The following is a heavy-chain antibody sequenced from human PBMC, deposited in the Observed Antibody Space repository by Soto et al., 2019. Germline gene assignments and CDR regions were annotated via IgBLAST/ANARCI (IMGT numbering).Heavy chain of an antibody. CDR3: ARHRGYCSGASCYYPSKDFDY. CDR1: GGSISSSSYY. Sequence: QLLESGPGLVKPSETLSLTCTVSGGSISSSSYYWGWIRQPPGKGLEWIGSIYYSGSTYYNPSLKSRVTISVDTYKNQYSLKMISVTAADTAVYYCARHRGYCSGASCYYPSKDFDYWGQGTLVTVSS. D-gene: IGHD2-15*01. V-gene: IGHV4-39*01. J-gene: IGHJ4*02. CDR2: IYYSGST.